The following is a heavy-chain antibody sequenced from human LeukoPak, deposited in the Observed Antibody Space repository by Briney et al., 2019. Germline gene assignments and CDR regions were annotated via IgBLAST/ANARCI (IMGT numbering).Heavy chain of an antibody. D-gene: IGHD2-2*02. CDR3: ARAGCSSTSCYTFNYYYYYMDV. V-gene: IGHV1-2*02. CDR1: GYTFTGYY. J-gene: IGHJ6*03. CDR2: INPNSGGT. Sequence: ASVKVSCKASGYTFTGYYMHWVRQAPGQGLEWMGWINPNSGGTNYAQKFQGRVTMTRDTSISTAYMELSRLRSDDTAVYYCARAGCSSTSCYTFNYYYYYMDVWGKGTTVTVSS.